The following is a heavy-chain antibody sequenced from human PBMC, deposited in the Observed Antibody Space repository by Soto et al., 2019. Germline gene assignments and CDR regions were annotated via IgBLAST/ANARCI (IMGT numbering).Heavy chain of an antibody. D-gene: IGHD3-3*01. CDR3: ASDIRFITIFKNWFDP. Sequence: SVKVSCKASGGTFSSYAISWVRQAPGQGLEWMGGIIPIVGTANYAQKFQGRVTITADKSKSTAYMALSSLRYEDKAVYYCASDIRFITIFKNWFDPWGQGTMVTVSS. V-gene: IGHV1-69*06. CDR1: GGTFSSYA. J-gene: IGHJ5*02. CDR2: IIPIVGTA.